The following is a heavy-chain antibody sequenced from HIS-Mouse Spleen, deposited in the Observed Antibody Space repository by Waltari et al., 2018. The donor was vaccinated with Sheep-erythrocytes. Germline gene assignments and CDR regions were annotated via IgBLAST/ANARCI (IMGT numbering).Heavy chain of an antibody. V-gene: IGHV5-51*03. J-gene: IGHJ3*02. Sequence: EVQLVQSGAEVKKPGESLKISCKGSGYSFTSYWTGWVRQMPGKGLEWMVIIYPGDSDTRYSPSFQGQVTISADKSISTAYLQWSSLKASDTAMYYCARGPVLRFLEWLPTDAFDIWGQGTMVTVSS. CDR1: GYSFTSYW. CDR2: IYPGDSDT. D-gene: IGHD3-3*01. CDR3: ARGPVLRFLEWLPTDAFDI.